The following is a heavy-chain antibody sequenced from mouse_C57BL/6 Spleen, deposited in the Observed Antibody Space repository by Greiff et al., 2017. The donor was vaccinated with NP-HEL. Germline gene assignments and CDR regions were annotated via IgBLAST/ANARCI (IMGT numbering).Heavy chain of an antibody. CDR3: ARERDFYFDY. V-gene: IGHV5-4*01. D-gene: IGHD3-3*01. J-gene: IGHJ2*01. CDR1: GFTFSSYA. Sequence: EVKLVESGGGLVKPGGSLKLSCAASGFTFSSYAMSWVRQTPEKRLEWVATISDGGSYTYYPDNVKGRFTISRDKAKNNLYLQMSHLKSEDTAMYYCARERDFYFDYWGQGTTLTVSS. CDR2: ISDGGSYT.